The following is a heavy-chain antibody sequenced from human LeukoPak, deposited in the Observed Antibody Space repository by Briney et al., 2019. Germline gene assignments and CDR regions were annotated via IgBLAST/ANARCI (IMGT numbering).Heavy chain of an antibody. J-gene: IGHJ4*02. CDR1: GFTFSSYA. CDR3: ARDAEEMAFDY. D-gene: IGHD5-24*01. V-gene: IGHV3-30*04. CDR2: ISYDGSNK. Sequence: GGSLRLSCAASGFTFSSYAMSWVRQAPGKGLEWVAVISYDGSNKYYADSVKGRFTISRDNSKNTLYLQMNSLRAEDTAVYYCARDAEEMAFDYWGQGTLVTVSS.